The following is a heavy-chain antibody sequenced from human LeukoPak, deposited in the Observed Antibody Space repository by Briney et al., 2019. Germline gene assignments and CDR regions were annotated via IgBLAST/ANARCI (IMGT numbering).Heavy chain of an antibody. Sequence: PSETLSLTCTVSGYSISSGFQWGWLRPPPGKGLEWIGNIFHSGGTYYSPSLKSRVTISVDTSKNQFFLNLNSVTAADTAVYYCARVGCSSPTCYNRGDNWFDPWGQGTLVTVSS. CDR3: ARVGCSSPTCYNRGDNWFDP. CDR2: IFHSGGT. D-gene: IGHD2-2*02. CDR1: GYSISSGFQ. V-gene: IGHV4-38-2*02. J-gene: IGHJ5*02.